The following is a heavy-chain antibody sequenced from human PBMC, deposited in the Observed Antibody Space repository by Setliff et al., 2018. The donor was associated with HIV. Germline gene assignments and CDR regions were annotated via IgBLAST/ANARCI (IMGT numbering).Heavy chain of an antibody. CDR1: GYTFRSYG. D-gene: IGHD6-19*01. CDR2: ISPNSGDT. J-gene: IGHJ6*03. CDR3: ARGGQQWLPYYYYYMDV. V-gene: IGHV1-18*01. Sequence: GASVKVSCKASGYTFRSYGISWVRQAPGQGLEWVGWISPNSGDTDYIQKFQGRVTLTTDTSTNTAYMELRSLRPDDTAIYYCARGGQQWLPYYYYYMDVWGGGTTVTVSS.